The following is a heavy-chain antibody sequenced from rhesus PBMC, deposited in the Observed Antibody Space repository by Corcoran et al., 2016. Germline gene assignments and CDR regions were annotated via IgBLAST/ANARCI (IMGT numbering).Heavy chain of an antibody. J-gene: IGHJ6*01. CDR3: AREKRVGAGRNYYGLDS. D-gene: IGHD6-31*01. CDR2: IYGGGGSP. CDR1: GGSISSGYD. V-gene: IGHV4-76*01. Sequence: QVQLQESGPGVVKPSETLSLTCAVSGGSISSGYDWSWIRQPPGKGLEWIGYIYGGGGSPNYDPSHKNQVTVSRAWSKNQFSLKLGSVTAADTAVYYCAREKRVGAGRNYYGLDSWGQGVVVTVSS.